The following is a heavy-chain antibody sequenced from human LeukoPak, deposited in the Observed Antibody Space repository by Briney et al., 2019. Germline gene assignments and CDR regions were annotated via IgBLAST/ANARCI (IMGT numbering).Heavy chain of an antibody. CDR3: AKLTRNFDASGLNDY. CDR1: GFTFSTHG. CDR2: INSGGGT. D-gene: IGHD3-3*01. Sequence: GGSLRVSCAASGFTFSTHGMNWVRLAPGNGLEWVSGINSGGGTYYAEYVKGRFTISRDNSKNTLYLQMNSLRAEDTAVYYCAKLTRNFDASGLNDYWGQGTLVTVSS. J-gene: IGHJ4*02. V-gene: IGHV3-23*01.